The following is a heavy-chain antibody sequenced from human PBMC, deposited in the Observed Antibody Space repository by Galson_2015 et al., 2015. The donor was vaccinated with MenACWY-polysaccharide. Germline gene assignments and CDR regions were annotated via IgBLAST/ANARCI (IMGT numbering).Heavy chain of an antibody. CDR2: TYYRSKWYN. CDR1: GDSVSSNSAA. Sequence: CAISGDSVSSNSAAWNWIRQPPSSGLEWLVRTYYRSKWYNDYAVSVKSRITINPDTSKNQFSLQLNSVTPDDTAVYYCARVTQRGGSFDYWGQGTLVTVSS. J-gene: IGHJ4*02. D-gene: IGHD3-10*01. V-gene: IGHV6-1*01. CDR3: ARVTQRGGSFDY.